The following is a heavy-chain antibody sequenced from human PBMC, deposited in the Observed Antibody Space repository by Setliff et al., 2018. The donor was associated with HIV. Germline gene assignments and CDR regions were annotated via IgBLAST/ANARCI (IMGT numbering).Heavy chain of an antibody. J-gene: IGHJ6*03. Sequence: SETLSLTCTVSGGSVSSYHWTWIRQPPGEGLEWIGYLYYSGSTYYNPSLKSRVTISIDTSKKQLSLKLNSVTAADTAVYYCARAMGANWSYYYYMDVWGKGTTVTVSS. CDR1: GGSVSSYH. CDR2: LYYSGST. V-gene: IGHV4-59*02. D-gene: IGHD1-26*01. CDR3: ARAMGANWSYYYYMDV.